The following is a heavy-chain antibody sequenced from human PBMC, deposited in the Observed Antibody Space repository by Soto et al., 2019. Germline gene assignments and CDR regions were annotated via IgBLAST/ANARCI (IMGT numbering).Heavy chain of an antibody. CDR1: GGSISSGDYS. CDR3: ARWWMYAPRFDP. J-gene: IGHJ5*02. Sequence: QLQLQESGSGLVKPSQTLSLTCAVSGGSISSGDYSWSWIRQPPGKGLEWIGYIYHSGSTYYNPSLKRRSTISVDRSKNQFSLKLSSVTAADTAVYYCARWWMYAPRFDPWGQRTLVTVSS. D-gene: IGHD2-8*01. CDR2: IYHSGST. V-gene: IGHV4-30-2*01.